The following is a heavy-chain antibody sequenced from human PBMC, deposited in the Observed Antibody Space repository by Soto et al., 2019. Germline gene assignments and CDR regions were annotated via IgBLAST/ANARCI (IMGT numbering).Heavy chain of an antibody. CDR3: AKVPYSSGWYGAGDFDY. CDR1: GFTFSSYA. J-gene: IGHJ4*02. D-gene: IGHD6-19*01. V-gene: IGHV3-23*01. CDR2: ISGSGGST. Sequence: EVQLLESGGGLVQPGGSLRLSCAASGFTFSSYAMSWVRQAPGKGLEWVSAISGSGGSTYYADYVKGRFTISRDNSKNTLYLQMNSLRAEDTAVYYCAKVPYSSGWYGAGDFDYWGQGTLVTVSS.